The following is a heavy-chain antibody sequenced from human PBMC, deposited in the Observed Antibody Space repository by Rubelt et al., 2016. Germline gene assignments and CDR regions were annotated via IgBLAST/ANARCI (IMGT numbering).Heavy chain of an antibody. CDR1: GGSFSGYY. J-gene: IGHJ4*02. D-gene: IGHD3-10*01. CDR3: ARGLDSTKAGAD. CDR2: IHPSGST. Sequence: QVQLQQWGAGLLKPSETLSLTCAVYGGSFSGYYCTWIRQPPGKGLEWIGEIHPSGSTNYNPSLKSRVTISADTSKNQCSRNLNAGSAGDTAGYYGARGLDSTKAGADWGQGTLVTVSS. V-gene: IGHV4-34*01.